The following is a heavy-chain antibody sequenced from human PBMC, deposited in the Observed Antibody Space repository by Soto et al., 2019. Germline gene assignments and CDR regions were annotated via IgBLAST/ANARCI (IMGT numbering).Heavy chain of an antibody. CDR1: GYTFTSYA. D-gene: IGHD5-18*01. CDR3: ARDAFHVDTAMVTWFDP. Sequence: ASVKVSCKASGYTFTSYAMNWVRQAPGQGLEWMGWINTNTGNPTYAQGFTGRFVFSLDTSVSTAYLQICSLKAEDTAVYYCARDAFHVDTAMVTWFDPWGQGTLVTV. V-gene: IGHV7-4-1*01. J-gene: IGHJ5*02. CDR2: INTNTGNP.